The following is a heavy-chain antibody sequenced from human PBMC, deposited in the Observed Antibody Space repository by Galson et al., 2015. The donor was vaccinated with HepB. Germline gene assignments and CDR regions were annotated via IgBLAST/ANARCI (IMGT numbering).Heavy chain of an antibody. CDR1: GFTFSDYY. CDR2: ISSSGSTI. J-gene: IGHJ3*02. D-gene: IGHD1/OR15-1a*01. V-gene: IGHV3-11*01. CDR3: ASYTRHRGTNAFDI. Sequence: SLRLSCAASGFTFSDYYMSWIRQAPGKGLEWVSYISSSGSTIYYADSVKGRFTISRDNAKNSLYLQMNSLRAEDTAVYYCASYTRHRGTNAFDIWGQGTMVTVSS.